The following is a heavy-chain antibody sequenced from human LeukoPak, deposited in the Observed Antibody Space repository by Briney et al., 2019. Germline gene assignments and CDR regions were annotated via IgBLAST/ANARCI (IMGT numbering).Heavy chain of an antibody. Sequence: ASVNVSCKASSYTFTIYGSSWVRQASGQGLDWMACISAYNGDTEYAQNFQGRVTLTTDTSTRTAYMELTSLRSDDTAVYYCARDSRIAVAGTGSWFDFWGQGTLVTVSS. D-gene: IGHD6-19*01. CDR2: ISAYNGDT. J-gene: IGHJ5*01. CDR1: SYTFTIYG. CDR3: ARDSRIAVAGTGSWFDF. V-gene: IGHV1-18*01.